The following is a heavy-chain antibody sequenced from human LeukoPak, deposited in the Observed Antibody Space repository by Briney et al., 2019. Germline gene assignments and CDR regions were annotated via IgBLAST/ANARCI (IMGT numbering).Heavy chain of an antibody. D-gene: IGHD1-7*01. CDR1: GYTSSNNG. CDR3: AGVAGFYWNSDSFDY. Sequence: ASVKVSCKASGYTSSNNGITWVRQAPGQGLEWLGWISAYNGQTNYAQKVQGRVTMTTDTSTKTSYMELRSLGSDDTAVYYCAGVAGFYWNSDSFDYWGQGTQVTVSS. J-gene: IGHJ4*02. CDR2: ISAYNGQT. V-gene: IGHV1-18*01.